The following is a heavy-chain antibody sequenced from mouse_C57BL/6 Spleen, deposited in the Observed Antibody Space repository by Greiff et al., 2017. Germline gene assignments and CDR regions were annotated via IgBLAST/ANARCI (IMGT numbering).Heavy chain of an antibody. CDR1: GYTFTDYE. V-gene: IGHV1-15*01. Sequence: QVQLQQSGAELVRPGASVTLSCKASGYTFTDYEMHWVKQTPVHGLEWIGAIDPETGGTAYNQKFKGKAILTADKSSSTAYMELRSLTSEDSAVYYCTRSRYYGSSLDYWGQGTTLTVSS. J-gene: IGHJ2*01. D-gene: IGHD1-1*01. CDR3: TRSRYYGSSLDY. CDR2: IDPETGGT.